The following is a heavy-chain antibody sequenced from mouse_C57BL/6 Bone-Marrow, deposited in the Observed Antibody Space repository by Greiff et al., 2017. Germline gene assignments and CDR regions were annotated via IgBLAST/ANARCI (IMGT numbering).Heavy chain of an antibody. CDR2: IDPEDGET. Sequence: VQLQQSGAELVKPGASVKLSCTASGFNIKDYYMHWVKQRTEQGLEWIGRIDPEDGETKYAPKFQGKATITADPSSTTAYLQLSSLTSVGTAVYYCAPYYYGSSYSWLAYWGQGTLVTVSA. V-gene: IGHV14-2*01. CDR1: GFNIKDYY. CDR3: APYYYGSSYSWLAY. D-gene: IGHD1-1*01. J-gene: IGHJ3*01.